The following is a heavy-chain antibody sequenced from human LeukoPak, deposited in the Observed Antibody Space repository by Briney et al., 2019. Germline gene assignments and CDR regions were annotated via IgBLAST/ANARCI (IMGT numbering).Heavy chain of an antibody. Sequence: ASVKVSCKASGYTFTSFAMNWVRQAPGQGLEWMGWINTNTGNPTYAQGFTGRFVFSLDTSVSTAYLQISSLKAEDTAVYYCAREGDIAAAGPPYGMDVWGQGTTVTVSS. V-gene: IGHV7-4-1*02. CDR2: INTNTGNP. CDR1: GYTFTSFA. CDR3: AREGDIAAAGPPYGMDV. J-gene: IGHJ6*02. D-gene: IGHD6-13*01.